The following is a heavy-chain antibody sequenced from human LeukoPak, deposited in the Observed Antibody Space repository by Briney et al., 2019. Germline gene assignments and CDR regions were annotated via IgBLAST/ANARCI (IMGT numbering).Heavy chain of an antibody. CDR1: GYTFTGYY. J-gene: IGHJ4*02. D-gene: IGHD6-13*01. CDR3: ARVEEYSSSWYIDY. V-gene: IGHV1-69*04. Sequence: GASVKVSCKASGYTFTGYYMHWVRQAPGQGLEWMGRIIPILGIANYAQKFQGRVTITADKSTSTAYMELSSLRSEDTAVYYCARVEEYSSSWYIDYWGQGTLVTVSS. CDR2: IIPILGIA.